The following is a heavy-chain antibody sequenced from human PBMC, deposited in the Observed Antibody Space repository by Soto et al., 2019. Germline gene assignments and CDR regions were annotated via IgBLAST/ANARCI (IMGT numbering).Heavy chain of an antibody. Sequence: QLVESGGALVQPGGSLRLSCAASGFTFSTYTLTWVRQAPGKGLEWISYIPGSGSPIYYADSVKGRFTISRDNARNSVYLQMDRLRDEDTAVYYCARGVGTGFYPYFDYWGQGTLVTVSS. J-gene: IGHJ4*02. CDR3: ARGVGTGFYPYFDY. CDR2: IPGSGSPI. CDR1: GFTFSTYT. V-gene: IGHV3-48*02. D-gene: IGHD3-22*01.